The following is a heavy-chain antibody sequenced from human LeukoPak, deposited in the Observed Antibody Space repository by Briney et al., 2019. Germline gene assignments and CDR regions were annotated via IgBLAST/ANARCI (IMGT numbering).Heavy chain of an antibody. V-gene: IGHV1-69*13. J-gene: IGHJ3*02. CDR3: ARVGERITMIGAAFDI. D-gene: IGHD3-22*01. Sequence: SVKVSCKASGGTFSSYAISWVRQAPGQGLEWMGGIIPIFGTANYAQKFQGRVTITADESTSTAYMELSSLRSEDTAVYYCARVGERITMIGAAFDIWGQGTMVTVSS. CDR2: IIPIFGTA. CDR1: GGTFSSYA.